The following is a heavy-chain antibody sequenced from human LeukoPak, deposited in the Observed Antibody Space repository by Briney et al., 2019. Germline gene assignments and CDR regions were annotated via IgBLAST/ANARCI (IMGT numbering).Heavy chain of an antibody. V-gene: IGHV3-48*01. D-gene: IGHD3-22*01. CDR2: ISSSSSTI. Sequence: AGGSLRLSCAASGFTFSSYSMNWVRQAPGKGLEWVSYISSSSSTIYYADSVKGRFTISRDNAKNSLYLQMNSLRAEDTAVYYCAREKDYYDSSGYPISWGQGTLVTVSS. J-gene: IGHJ5*02. CDR3: AREKDYYDSSGYPIS. CDR1: GFTFSSYS.